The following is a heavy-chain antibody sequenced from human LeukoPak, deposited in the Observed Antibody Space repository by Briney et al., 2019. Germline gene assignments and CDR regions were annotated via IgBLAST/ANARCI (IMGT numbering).Heavy chain of an antibody. J-gene: IGHJ4*02. V-gene: IGHV4-34*01. CDR2: INHSGST. Sequence: SETLSLTCAVYGGPFSGYYWSWIRQPPGKGLEWIGEINHSGSTNYNPSLKSRVTISVDTSKNQFSLKLSSVTAADTAVYYCATRLSDYYDSSGYYGLFDYWGQGTLVTVSS. CDR1: GGPFSGYY. D-gene: IGHD3-22*01. CDR3: ATRLSDYYDSSGYYGLFDY.